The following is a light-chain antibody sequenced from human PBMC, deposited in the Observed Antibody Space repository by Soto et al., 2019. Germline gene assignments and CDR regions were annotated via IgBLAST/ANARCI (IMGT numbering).Light chain of an antibody. J-gene: IGKJ1*01. Sequence: DIQMTQSPSTLSASVGDRVTITCRASQSISSWLAWYQQKPGKAPKLLIYKASSLQSGVPSRFSGSGSGTEFTLTLSSLQPDDFATYYCQQYDSAPSLGQGTRVEIK. V-gene: IGKV1-5*03. CDR3: QQYDSAPS. CDR2: KAS. CDR1: QSISSW.